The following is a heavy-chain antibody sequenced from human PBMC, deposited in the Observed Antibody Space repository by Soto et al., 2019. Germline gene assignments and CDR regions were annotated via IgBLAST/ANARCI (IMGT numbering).Heavy chain of an antibody. D-gene: IGHD6-19*01. V-gene: IGHV4-61*08. Sequence: PSETLSLTCAVSGGPVSGDDLYWSWIRHLPGKGLEWIGYIYYSGSTNYNPSLKSRVTISVDTSKNQFSLKLSSVTAADTAVYYCARRGVAGNWLDPWGQGTLVTVSS. CDR1: GGPVSGDDLY. CDR2: IYYSGST. CDR3: ARRGVAGNWLDP. J-gene: IGHJ5*02.